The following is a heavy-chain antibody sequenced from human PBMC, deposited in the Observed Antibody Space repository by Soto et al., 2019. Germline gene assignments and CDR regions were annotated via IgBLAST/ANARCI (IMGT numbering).Heavy chain of an antibody. CDR3: AGYCSGGSCPTRYFYGMDV. D-gene: IGHD2-15*01. V-gene: IGHV1-69*06. Sequence: ASVKVSCKASGGTFSSYAISWVRQAPGQGLEWMGGIIPIFGTANYAQKFQGRVTITADKSTSTAYMELSSLRSEDTAVYYCAGYCSGGSCPTRYFYGMDVWGQGTTVTVSS. J-gene: IGHJ6*02. CDR1: GGTFSSYA. CDR2: IIPIFGTA.